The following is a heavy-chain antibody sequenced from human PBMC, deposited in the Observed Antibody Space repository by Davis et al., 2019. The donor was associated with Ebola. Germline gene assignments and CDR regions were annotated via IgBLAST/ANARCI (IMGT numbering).Heavy chain of an antibody. V-gene: IGHV3-64D*06. D-gene: IGHD5-18*01. J-gene: IGHJ4*02. CDR1: GFTFSRYA. CDR2: ISSNGGSP. Sequence: GGSLRLSCAASGFTFSRYAMHWVRQAPGKGLEYVSGISSNGGSPYYADSVKGRFTISRDNSKNTLYLQMNSLRAEDTAVYYCARYGVRGYSPLFDYWGQGTLVTVSS. CDR3: ARYGVRGYSPLFDY.